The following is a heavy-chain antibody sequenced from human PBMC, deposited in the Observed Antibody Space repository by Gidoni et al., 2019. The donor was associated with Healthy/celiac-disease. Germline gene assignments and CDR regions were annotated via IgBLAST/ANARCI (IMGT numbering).Heavy chain of an antibody. V-gene: IGHV1-8*01. J-gene: IGHJ4*02. CDR3: ARGRRYFDDLTLWCFDY. D-gene: IGHD3-9*01. CDR2: MNPNSGNT. Sequence: QVQLVQSGAEVKKPGASVKVSCKASGYTFTSYDINWVRQATGQGLEWMGWMNPNSGNTGYAQKFQGRVTMTRNTSISTAYMELSSLRSEDTAVYYCARGRRYFDDLTLWCFDYWGQGTLVTVSS. CDR1: GYTFTSYD.